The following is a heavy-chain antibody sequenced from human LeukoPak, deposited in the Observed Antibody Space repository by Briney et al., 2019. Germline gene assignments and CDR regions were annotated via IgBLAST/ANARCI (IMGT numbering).Heavy chain of an antibody. V-gene: IGHV3-66*01. D-gene: IGHD3-10*01. CDR3: ATPLLWFGELSTDY. CDR1: GFTVSSNY. Sequence: GGSLRLSCAASGFTVSSNYMSWVRQAPGKGLEWVSVIYSGDSTYYADSVKGRFTISRDNSKNTLHLQMNSLRAEDTAVYYCATPLLWFGELSTDYWGQGTLVTVSS. J-gene: IGHJ4*02. CDR2: IYSGDST.